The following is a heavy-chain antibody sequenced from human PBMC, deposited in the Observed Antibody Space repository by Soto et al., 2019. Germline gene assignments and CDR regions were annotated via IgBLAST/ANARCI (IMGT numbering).Heavy chain of an antibody. CDR1: GGSFSGYY. V-gene: IGHV4-34*01. J-gene: IGHJ6*02. Sequence: QVQLQQWGAGLLKPSEPLSLTCAVYGGSFSGYYWCWILQPPGKGLEWMGEINHSGSTNYNSSLRSRVTRSVDTAKNQFSLKLRFVTAAETAVYYCAGSKGRITIFGVVLRSVGMDVWGPGTTVTVSS. CDR2: INHSGST. CDR3: AGSKGRITIFGVVLRSVGMDV. D-gene: IGHD3-3*01.